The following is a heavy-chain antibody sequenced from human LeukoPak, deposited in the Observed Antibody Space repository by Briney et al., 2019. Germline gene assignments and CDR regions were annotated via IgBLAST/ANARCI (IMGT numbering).Heavy chain of an antibody. CDR2: ITPNGGST. Sequence: QPGGTLRLSCAASGFTFSSYGINWVRQAPGKGLEWVSGITPNGGSTYYADSVKGRFTISRDNSKNTVYLQMNSLRAEDTAVYYCAKDPRVGSPGYCSGGSCSKGFDYWGQGTLVTVSS. CDR1: GFTFSSYG. CDR3: AKDPRVGSPGYCSGGSCSKGFDY. V-gene: IGHV3-23*01. J-gene: IGHJ4*02. D-gene: IGHD2-15*01.